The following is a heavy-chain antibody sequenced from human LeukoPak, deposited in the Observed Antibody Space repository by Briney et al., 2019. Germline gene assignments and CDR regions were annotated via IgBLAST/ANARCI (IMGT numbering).Heavy chain of an antibody. Sequence: GGSLRLSCPASGFTFSSFDMNWVRQAPGKGLEWVSSISTSSRYIYYRDSVKGRFTISRDDAKNSLYLQMNSLRVEDTAVYYCARADCSGSTCYLRRSWFDPWGQGTLVTVSS. J-gene: IGHJ5*02. V-gene: IGHV3-21*01. CDR3: ARADCSGSTCYLRRSWFDP. D-gene: IGHD2-2*01. CDR1: GFTFSSFD. CDR2: ISTSSRYI.